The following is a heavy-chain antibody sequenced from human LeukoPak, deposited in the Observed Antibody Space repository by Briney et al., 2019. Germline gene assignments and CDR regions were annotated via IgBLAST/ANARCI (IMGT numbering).Heavy chain of an antibody. CDR3: ARGTDYYDSSGWLDP. J-gene: IGHJ5*02. CDR2: INHSGST. Sequence: SETLSLTSTVPRDSIISGLYWAWFGQPPGRGLEWFGRINHSGSTWYNPSPKSRGTISPDTTQTQISLRVTSVTAADTAVYYCARGTDYYDSSGWLDPWGQGTLVTVSS. D-gene: IGHD3-22*01. V-gene: IGHV4-38-2*02. CDR1: RDSIISGLY.